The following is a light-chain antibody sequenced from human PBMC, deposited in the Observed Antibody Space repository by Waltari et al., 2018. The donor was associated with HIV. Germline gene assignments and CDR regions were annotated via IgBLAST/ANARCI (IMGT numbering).Light chain of an antibody. CDR1: RSDARSYNL. Sequence: QSALTQPASVSGSFGQSITLSRPGYRSDARSYNLFSWYQHPPGKAPKLILYEVFKRPSGVSNRFSGSKSGNTASLTVSGLQAEDDGHYYCCSYAGSRIPFGGGTKLTVL. V-gene: IGLV2-23*02. J-gene: IGLJ2*01. CDR2: EVF. CDR3: CSYAGSRIP.